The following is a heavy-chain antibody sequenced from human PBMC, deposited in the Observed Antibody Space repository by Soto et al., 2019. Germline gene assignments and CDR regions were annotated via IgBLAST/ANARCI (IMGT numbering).Heavy chain of an antibody. J-gene: IGHJ5*02. CDR2: IYYSGST. CDR1: GGSISSYY. D-gene: IGHD3-10*02. V-gene: IGHV4-59*01. Sequence: QVQLQESGPGLVKPSETLSLTCTVSGGSISSYYWSWIRQPPGKGLEWIGYIYYSGSTNYYPSLKRRVTISVDTSKNQFSLKLSSVTAADTSVYYCARTLFGWGIWFDPWGQGTLVTVSS. CDR3: ARTLFGWGIWFDP.